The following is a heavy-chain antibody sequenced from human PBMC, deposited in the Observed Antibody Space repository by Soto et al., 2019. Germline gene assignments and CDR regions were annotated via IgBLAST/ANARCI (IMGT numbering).Heavy chain of an antibody. CDR2: IRSKAYGGTT. V-gene: IGHV3-49*03. Sequence: GGSLRLSCTASGFTFGDYAMSWFRQAPGKGLEWVGFIRSKAYGGTTEYAASVKGRFTISRDDSKSIAYLQMNSLKTEDTAVYYCTRDKVLLWFGELSPGNYYYMDVWGKGTTVTVSS. D-gene: IGHD3-10*01. CDR1: GFTFGDYA. CDR3: TRDKVLLWFGELSPGNYYYMDV. J-gene: IGHJ6*03.